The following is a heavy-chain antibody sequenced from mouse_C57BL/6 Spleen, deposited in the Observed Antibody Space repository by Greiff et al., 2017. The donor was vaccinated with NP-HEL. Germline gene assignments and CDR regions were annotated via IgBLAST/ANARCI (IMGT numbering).Heavy chain of an antibody. CDR3: ARATVVERFDY. CDR1: GYSFTSYY. J-gene: IGHJ2*01. V-gene: IGHV1-66*01. Sequence: VQLQQSGPELVKPGASVKISCKASGYSFTSYYIHWVKQRPGQGLEWIGWIYPGSGNTKYNEKFKGKATLTADTSSSTAYMQLSSLTAEDSAVYYCARATVVERFDYWGQGTTLTVSS. D-gene: IGHD1-1*01. CDR2: IYPGSGNT.